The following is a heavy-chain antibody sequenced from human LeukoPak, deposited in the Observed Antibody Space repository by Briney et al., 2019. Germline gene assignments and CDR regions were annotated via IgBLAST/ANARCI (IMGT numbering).Heavy chain of an antibody. Sequence: PSETLSLTCSVSDGFNTHYYWSWIRQPPGKGLEWIGYFYHSGSTNYNPSLKSRVTISVDTSKNHFSLKLSSVTAADTAVYYCARVSAAGMEFHYGMDVWGQGTTVLVSS. CDR3: ARVSAAGMEFHYGMDV. J-gene: IGHJ6*02. D-gene: IGHD6-13*01. V-gene: IGHV4-59*01. CDR1: DGFNTHYY. CDR2: FYHSGST.